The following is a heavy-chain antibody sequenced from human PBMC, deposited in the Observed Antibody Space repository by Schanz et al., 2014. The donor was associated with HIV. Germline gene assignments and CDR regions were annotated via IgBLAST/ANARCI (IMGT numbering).Heavy chain of an antibody. D-gene: IGHD6-19*01. V-gene: IGHV3-30*18. CDR2: ISYDGRNK. J-gene: IGHJ5*01. Sequence: ESGGGVVQPGRSLRLSCAASGFTFNNYGIHWVRQAPGKGLEWMGVISYDGRNKYYADSVKGRFTISRDNSKNTLSLQMKSLRAEDTAVYYCAKMARSVAANTNFDSWGQGTLVTVSS. CDR3: AKMARSVAANTNFDS. CDR1: GFTFNNYG.